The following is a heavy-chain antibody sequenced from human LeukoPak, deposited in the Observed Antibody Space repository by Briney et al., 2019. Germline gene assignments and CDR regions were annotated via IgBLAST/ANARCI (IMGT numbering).Heavy chain of an antibody. CDR1: GYTFTGYY. V-gene: IGHV1-2*02. J-gene: IGHJ5*02. CDR2: INPNSGGT. CDR3: ARDVVVVPAASLNWFDP. Sequence: ASVKVSCKASGYTFTGYYMHWVRQAPGQGLEWMGWINPNSGGTNYAQKFQGRVTMTRDTSISTAYMELSRLRSDDTAVYYCARDVVVVPAASLNWFDPWGQGTLVTVPS. D-gene: IGHD2-2*01.